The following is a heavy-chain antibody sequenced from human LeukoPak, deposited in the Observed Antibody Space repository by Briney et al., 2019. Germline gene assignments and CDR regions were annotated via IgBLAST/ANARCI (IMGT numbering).Heavy chain of an antibody. D-gene: IGHD2-2*01. CDR2: ISSSSSSI. CDR1: GFTFSSYE. CDR3: ARRYCSTTSCLFDY. J-gene: IGHJ4*02. Sequence: GGSLRLSCAASGFTFSSYEMNWVRQAPGKGLGWVSYISSSSSSISYAGSVKGRFTISRDNAKNSPFLQMNSLRAEDTAVYYCARRYCSTTSCLFDYWGQGTLVTVSS. V-gene: IGHV3-48*03.